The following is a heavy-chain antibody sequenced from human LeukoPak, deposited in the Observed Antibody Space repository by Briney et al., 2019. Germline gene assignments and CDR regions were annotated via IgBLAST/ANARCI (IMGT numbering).Heavy chain of an antibody. V-gene: IGHV3-48*02. J-gene: IGHJ6*02. CDR2: ISSSSTI. Sequence: PGGSLRLSCAASGFTFSSYSMNWVRQAPGKGLEWVSYISSSSTIYYADSVKGRFTISRDNAKNSLYLQMNSLRDEDTAVYYCARKGDRYSGYDYLLFGRYYYGMDVWGQGTTVTVSS. CDR3: ARKGDRYSGYDYLLFGRYYYGMDV. D-gene: IGHD5-12*01. CDR1: GFTFSSYS.